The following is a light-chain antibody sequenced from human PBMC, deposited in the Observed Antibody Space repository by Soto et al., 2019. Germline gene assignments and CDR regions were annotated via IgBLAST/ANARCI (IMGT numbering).Light chain of an antibody. CDR1: SRHVGGYND. J-gene: IGLJ1*01. CDR3: TSQTRYSTLEV. CDR2: EVS. V-gene: IGLV2-14*01. Sequence: QSALTQPPSASGSPGPSVTISCTVTSRHVGGYNDVSWYQQHPDTAPKLMLYEVSSRPSGVSNRFPFSNSGPTASLSISMPKPEAEAEYFCTSQTRYSTLEVFGTGTKLTVL.